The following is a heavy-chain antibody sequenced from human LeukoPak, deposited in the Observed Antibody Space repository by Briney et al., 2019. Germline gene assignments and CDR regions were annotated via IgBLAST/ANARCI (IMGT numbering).Heavy chain of an antibody. J-gene: IGHJ6*03. D-gene: IGHD3-10*01. CDR2: ISYDGRNK. V-gene: IGHV3-30*18. Sequence: GGSLRPSCAASGFTFSSYGMHWVRQAPGKGLEWVAVISYDGRNKYYADSVKGRFTISRDNSKNTLYLQMNSLRADDTAVFYCAKDGVILAPGESWYMDVWGSGTPVTVSS. CDR3: AKDGVILAPGESWYMDV. CDR1: GFTFSSYG.